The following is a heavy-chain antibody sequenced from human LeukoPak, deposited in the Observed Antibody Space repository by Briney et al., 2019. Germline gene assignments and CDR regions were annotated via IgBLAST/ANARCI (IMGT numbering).Heavy chain of an antibody. V-gene: IGHV4-31*03. CDR2: VYYRDRT. CDR1: GGSISSAPYY. CDR3: ARAGDILTGYCFAY. Sequence: PSQTLSLTCTVSGGSISSAPYYWSWIRQHPGKGLEWIGYVYYRDRTYYNPSLKSRLNIRPDTSKNQLSLGLSSVTAADTAVYYCARAGDILTGYCFAYWGQGALVTVSS. J-gene: IGHJ4*02. D-gene: IGHD3-9*01.